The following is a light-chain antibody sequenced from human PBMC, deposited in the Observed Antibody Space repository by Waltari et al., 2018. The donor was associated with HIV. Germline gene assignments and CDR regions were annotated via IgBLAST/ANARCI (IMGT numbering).Light chain of an antibody. Sequence: QSLLTQPPSVSGAPGQRVTIPCTGSSSNIGAGYDVHWYQQLPGTAPKLLIYGNSNRPSGVPDRFSGSKSDTSASLAITGLRADDEADYYCQSYDSSLSGDVVFGGGTSLTVL. J-gene: IGLJ2*01. CDR1: SSNIGAGYD. CDR2: GNS. V-gene: IGLV1-40*01. CDR3: QSYDSSLSGDVV.